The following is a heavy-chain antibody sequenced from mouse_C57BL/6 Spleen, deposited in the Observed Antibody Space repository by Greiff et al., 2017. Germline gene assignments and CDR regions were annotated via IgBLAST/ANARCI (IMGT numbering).Heavy chain of an antibody. CDR1: GYTFPDYY. D-gene: IGHD3-2*02. V-gene: IGHV1-77*01. CDR3: ARTAQAAY. Sequence: QVQLQQSGPELVKPGASVKISCKASGYTFPDYYINWVKQRPGQGLEWIGKIGPGSGSTYYNEKLKGKATMTAAKSSSTAYMQLSSLTSEDSAVYCCARTAQAAYWGQGTLVTVSA. J-gene: IGHJ3*01. CDR2: IGPGSGST.